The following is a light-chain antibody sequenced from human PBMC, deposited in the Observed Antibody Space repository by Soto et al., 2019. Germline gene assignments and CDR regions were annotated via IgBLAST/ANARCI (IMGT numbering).Light chain of an antibody. Sequence: EIVLTQSPGTLSLSPGERATLSCRASQSVSSNYLAWYQQKPGQAPRLLIYGASNRATGIPDRFSGSGSGTDFTLTISRLEPEDFAVYFCQQYASSPWTFGQGTKVAIK. CDR3: QQYASSPWT. V-gene: IGKV3-20*01. CDR2: GAS. J-gene: IGKJ1*01. CDR1: QSVSSNY.